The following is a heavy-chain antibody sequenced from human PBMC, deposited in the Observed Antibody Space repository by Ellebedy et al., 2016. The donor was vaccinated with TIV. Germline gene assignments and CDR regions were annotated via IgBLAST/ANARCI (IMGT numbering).Heavy chain of an antibody. CDR2: THYIGST. CDR1: GGSISSYY. Sequence: MPSETLSLTCTVSGGSISSYYWSWIRPLPGKGLEWIGHTHYIGSTNYNPSPKSRITITVDTSKNQFSLKLSSVTAADTAVYYCARGEATLYYYGMDVWGQGTTVTVSS. J-gene: IGHJ6*02. CDR3: ARGEATLYYYGMDV. V-gene: IGHV4-59*01.